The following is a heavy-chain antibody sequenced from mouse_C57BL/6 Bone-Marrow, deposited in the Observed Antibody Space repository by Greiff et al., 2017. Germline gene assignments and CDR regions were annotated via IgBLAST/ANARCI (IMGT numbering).Heavy chain of an antibody. CDR2: ISYDGSN. Sequence: EESGPGLVKPSQSLSLTCSVTGYSITSGYYWNWIRQFPGNKLEWMGYISYDGSNNYNPSLKNRISITRDTSKNQFFLKLNSLTTEDTATYYCARDLLGNAMDYWGQGTSVTVSS. CDR3: ARDLLGNAMDY. J-gene: IGHJ4*01. D-gene: IGHD2-1*01. V-gene: IGHV3-6*01. CDR1: GYSITSGYY.